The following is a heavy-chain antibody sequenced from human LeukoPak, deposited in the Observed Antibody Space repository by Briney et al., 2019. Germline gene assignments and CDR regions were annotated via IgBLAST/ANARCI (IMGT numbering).Heavy chain of an antibody. CDR1: GYTFTSYY. J-gene: IGHJ4*02. CDR3: ARDLGTRDGYNPPNLFDN. V-gene: IGHV1-46*01. CDR2: INPSGGST. Sequence: GASVKVSCKASGYTFTSYYMHWVRQAPGQGLEWMGIINPSGGSTSYAQKFQGRVTLTADESTSTAYMELSSLRSDDTAVYYCARDLGTRDGYNPPNLFDNWGQGTLVTVSS. D-gene: IGHD5-24*01.